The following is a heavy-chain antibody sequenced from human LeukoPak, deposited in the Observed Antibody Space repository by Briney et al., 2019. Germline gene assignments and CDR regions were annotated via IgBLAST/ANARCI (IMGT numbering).Heavy chain of an antibody. D-gene: IGHD3-22*01. CDR3: AREPYYYDSSGYPFDY. CDR2: INPNSGGT. Sequence: GASVKVSCKASGYTFTGYYMHWVRQAPGQGLEWMGWINPNSGGTNYAQKFQGRVTMTRDTSISTAYMELSRLRSDDTAVYYCAREPYYYDSSGYPFDYWGQGTLVTVSS. V-gene: IGHV1-2*02. CDR1: GYTFTGYY. J-gene: IGHJ4*02.